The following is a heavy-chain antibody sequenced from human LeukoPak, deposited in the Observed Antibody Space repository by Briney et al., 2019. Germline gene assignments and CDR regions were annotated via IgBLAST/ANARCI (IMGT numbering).Heavy chain of an antibody. CDR1: GFTFSSYS. CDR2: ISSSSSYI. V-gene: IGHV3-21*01. CDR3: ARDSRYCSSTSCYDY. D-gene: IGHD2-2*01. Sequence: GGSLRLSCAASGFTFSSYSMNWVRQAPGKGLEWVSSISSSSSYIYYADSVKGRYTISRDNAKNSLYLQMNSLRAEDTAVYYCARDSRYCSSTSCYDYWGQGTLVTVSS. J-gene: IGHJ4*02.